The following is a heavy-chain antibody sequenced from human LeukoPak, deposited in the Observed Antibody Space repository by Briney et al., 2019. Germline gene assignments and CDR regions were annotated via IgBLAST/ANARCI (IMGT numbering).Heavy chain of an antibody. V-gene: IGHV1-24*01. CDR1: GDTLTELA. CDR3: AKGATIFGVGFI. J-gene: IGHJ3*02. Sequence: ASVNVSCKVSGDTLTELAIHWVRQAPGKGREWMGGFDPEDGETIYAQKFQGRVTMTEDTSTDTAYMALSSLRSEDTAVYYCAKGATIFGVGFIWGQGTMVTVSS. D-gene: IGHD3-3*01. CDR2: FDPEDGET.